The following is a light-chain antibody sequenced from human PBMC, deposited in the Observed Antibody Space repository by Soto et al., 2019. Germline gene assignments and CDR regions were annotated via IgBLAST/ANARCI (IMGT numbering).Light chain of an antibody. CDR3: QQNYRATPWT. Sequence: DIQMTQSPSSLSASVGDRITITCRASQSISRYLNWYQHKPGKAPKFLINAASSLERGVPSRFSGGGSATNFTLNIISLQPDDFATYYCQQNYRATPWTFGQGTKVEVK. CDR1: QSISRY. V-gene: IGKV1-39*01. J-gene: IGKJ1*01. CDR2: AAS.